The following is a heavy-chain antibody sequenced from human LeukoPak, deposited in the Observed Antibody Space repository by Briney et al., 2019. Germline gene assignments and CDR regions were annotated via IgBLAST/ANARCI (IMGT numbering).Heavy chain of an antibody. J-gene: IGHJ3*02. CDR2: IYPGDSDT. D-gene: IGHD3-22*01. Sequence: GESLKISCKGSGYSFTSYWIGWVRQMPGKGLEGMGIIYPGDSDTRCSPSFQGQVTISADKSISTAYLQWSSLKASDTAMYYCARGYLAAFDAFDIWGQGTMVTVSS. V-gene: IGHV5-51*01. CDR1: GYSFTSYW. CDR3: ARGYLAAFDAFDI.